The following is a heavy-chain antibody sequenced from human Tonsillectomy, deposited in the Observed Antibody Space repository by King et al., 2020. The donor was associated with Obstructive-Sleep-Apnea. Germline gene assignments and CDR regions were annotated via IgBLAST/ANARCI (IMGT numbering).Heavy chain of an antibody. J-gene: IGHJ4*02. CDR2: ISSDGSNK. V-gene: IGHV3-30*18. CDR3: AKISDSVDY. Sequence: VQLVESGGGVVQPGRSLRLSCVASGFTFSSYGIHWVRQAPGKGLEWVAVISSDGSNKYYADSAKGRFTISRDNSKNTLYLQMNSLRPEDTAVYYCAKISDSVDYWGQGTLVTVSS. CDR1: GFTFSSYG. D-gene: IGHD5/OR15-5a*01.